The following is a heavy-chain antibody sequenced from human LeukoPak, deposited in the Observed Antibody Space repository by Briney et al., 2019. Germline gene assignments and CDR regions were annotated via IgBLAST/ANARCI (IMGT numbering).Heavy chain of an antibody. CDR1: GGTFSSYA. V-gene: IGHV1-69*04. CDR3: AREGGDIVAGGTYDS. Sequence: SVKVSCKASGGTFSSYAISWVRQAPGQGLEWMGRIIPILGIANYAQKFQGRVTITADKSTSTAYMELSSLRSEDTAMYYCAREGGDIVAGGTYDSWGQGTLVTVSS. CDR2: IIPILGIA. D-gene: IGHD5-12*01. J-gene: IGHJ4*02.